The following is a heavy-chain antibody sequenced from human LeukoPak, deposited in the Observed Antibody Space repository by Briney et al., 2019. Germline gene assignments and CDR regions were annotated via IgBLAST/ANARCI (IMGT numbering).Heavy chain of an antibody. V-gene: IGHV3-11*04. J-gene: IGHJ4*02. D-gene: IGHD6-13*01. CDR1: GFTFSDYY. CDR3: ARDLVQQAYFDY. CDR2: ISSSGSTI. Sequence: PGGSLRLSCAASGFTFSDYYMSRIRQAPGKGLEWVSYISSSGSTIYYADSVEGRFTISRDNAKNSLYLQMTSLRAEDTAVYYCARDLVQQAYFDYWAREPWSPSAQ.